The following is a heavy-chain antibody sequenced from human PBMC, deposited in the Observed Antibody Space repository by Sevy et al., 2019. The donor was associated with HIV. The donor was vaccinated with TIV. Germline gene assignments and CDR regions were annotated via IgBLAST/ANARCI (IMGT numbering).Heavy chain of an antibody. D-gene: IGHD3-22*01. V-gene: IGHV3-30*18. CDR2: ISYDGSNK. CDR1: GFTFSSYG. CDR3: AKGSSGWAVRDPNYYDSSGYSYYFDY. J-gene: IGHJ4*02. Sequence: GGSLRLSCAASGFTFSSYGMHWVRQAPGKGLEWVAVISYDGSNKYYADSVKGRFTISRDNSKNTLYLQMNSLRAEDTAVYYCAKGSSGWAVRDPNYYDSSGYSYYFDYWGQGTLVTVSS.